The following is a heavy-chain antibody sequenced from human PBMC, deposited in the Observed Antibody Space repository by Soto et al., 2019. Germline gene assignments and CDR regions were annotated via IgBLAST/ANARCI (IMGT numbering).Heavy chain of an antibody. Sequence: SETLSLTCAVSGGYISSGYYSWSWIRQPPGKGLEWIEFIYNSGSTYYNSSLKSRVTISVDRSKNHFFLNLTSVTAADTAVYYCATYRKFFQIWGQGTKVTVSS. CDR2: IYNSGST. J-gene: IGHJ3*02. D-gene: IGHD3-3*01. CDR1: GGYISSGYYS. CDR3: ATYRKFFQI. V-gene: IGHV4-30-2*01.